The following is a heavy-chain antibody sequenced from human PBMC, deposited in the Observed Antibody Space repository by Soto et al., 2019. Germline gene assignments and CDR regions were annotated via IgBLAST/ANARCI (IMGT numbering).Heavy chain of an antibody. V-gene: IGHV1-69*13. D-gene: IGHD6-13*01. J-gene: IGHJ6*02. CDR2: IIPIFGTA. CDR1: GGTFSSYA. CDR3: ARLKMYSSSWSPHYYYYGMDV. Sequence: SVKVSCKASGGTFSSYAISWVRQAPGQGLEWMGGIIPIFGTANYAQKFQGRVTITADESTSTAYMELSSLRSEDTAVYYCARLKMYSSSWSPHYYYYGMDVWRQRTTVTVPS.